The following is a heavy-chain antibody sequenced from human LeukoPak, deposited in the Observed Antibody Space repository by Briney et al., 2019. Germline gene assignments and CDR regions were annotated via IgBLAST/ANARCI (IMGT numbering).Heavy chain of an antibody. V-gene: IGHV3-30*02. Sequence: PGGSLRLSCAASGFTFTTYGMAWVRQAPGKGLEWVAFIWFDGSNTYYADSVKGRFTISRDNSKNTVFLEMNSLKTEDTAIYYCAKDAVRDSRGYNWFDSWGQGTRVTVSS. D-gene: IGHD3-22*01. CDR2: IWFDGSNT. CDR3: AKDAVRDSRGYNWFDS. J-gene: IGHJ5*01. CDR1: GFTFTTYG.